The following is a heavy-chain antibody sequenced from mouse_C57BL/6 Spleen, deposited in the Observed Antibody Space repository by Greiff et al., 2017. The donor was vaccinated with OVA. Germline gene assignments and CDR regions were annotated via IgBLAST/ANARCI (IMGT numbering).Heavy chain of an antibody. Sequence: VQLQESGPGLVQPSQSLSITCTASGFSLTSYGVHWVRQSPGKGLEWLGVIWRGGSTDYNAAFMSRMSITKDNSKSQVVFKMNSLQADDTAIYYCAKGDYDYDWFDYWGQGTLVTVSA. V-gene: IGHV2-5*01. CDR2: IWRGGST. CDR1: GFSLTSYG. D-gene: IGHD2-4*01. J-gene: IGHJ3*01. CDR3: AKGDYDYDWFDY.